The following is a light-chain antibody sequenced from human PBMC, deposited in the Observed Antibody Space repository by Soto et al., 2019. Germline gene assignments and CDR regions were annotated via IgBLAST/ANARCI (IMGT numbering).Light chain of an antibody. CDR2: KTS. CDR3: QHYNSYSEA. J-gene: IGKJ1*01. CDR1: QSIGSW. V-gene: IGKV1-5*03. Sequence: IQMTQSPSTLSAFVGDRVTITCRASQSIGSWLAWYQQKAGKAPKLLIYKTSSLESGVPSRFSGSGSGTEFTLTISSLQPDDFATYYCQHYNSYSEAFGQGTKVDIK.